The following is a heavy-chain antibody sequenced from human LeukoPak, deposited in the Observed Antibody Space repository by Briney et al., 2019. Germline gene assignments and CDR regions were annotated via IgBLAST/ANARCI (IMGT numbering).Heavy chain of an antibody. Sequence: ASETLSLTCTVSGGSISSYYWSWIRQPPGKGLEWIGYIYYSGSTNYNPSLKSRVTISVDTSKNQFSLKLSSVTAADTAVYYCARVLTLNHYYDSSGSNWFDPWGQGTLVTVSS. J-gene: IGHJ5*02. CDR3: ARVLTLNHYYDSSGSNWFDP. V-gene: IGHV4-59*01. CDR1: GGSISSYY. D-gene: IGHD3-22*01. CDR2: IYYSGST.